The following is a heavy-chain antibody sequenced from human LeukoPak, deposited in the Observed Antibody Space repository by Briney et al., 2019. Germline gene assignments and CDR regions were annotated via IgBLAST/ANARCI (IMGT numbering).Heavy chain of an antibody. Sequence: GGSLRLSCAASGFTFNRYAMTWVRQAPGKGLEWLSALSGSGGTTYYADSVKGRFTISRDNSKNTLYLKMNSLRADDTAAYYCAKDVGDSGSYYGHWGQGTLVTVSS. CDR3: AKDVGDSGSYYGH. CDR1: GFTFNRYA. CDR2: LSGSGGTT. V-gene: IGHV3-23*01. D-gene: IGHD3-10*01. J-gene: IGHJ4*02.